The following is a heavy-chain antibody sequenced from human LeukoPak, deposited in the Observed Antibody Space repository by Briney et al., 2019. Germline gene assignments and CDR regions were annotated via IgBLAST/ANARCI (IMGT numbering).Heavy chain of an antibody. CDR2: INHSGST. CDR1: GGSFSGYY. CDR3: AGSRHYEAHSDF. V-gene: IGHV4-34*01. J-gene: IGHJ4*02. Sequence: PSETLSLTCAVYGGSFSGYYWSWIRQPPGKGLEWIGEINHSGSTNYNPSLKSRVTISLDTSKNQFSLKLYSVTVADTAVYYCAGSRHYEAHSDFWGQGTPVTVSS. D-gene: IGHD4-17*01.